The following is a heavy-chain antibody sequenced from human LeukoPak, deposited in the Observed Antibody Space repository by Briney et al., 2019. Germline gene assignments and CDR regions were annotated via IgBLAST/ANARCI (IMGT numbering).Heavy chain of an antibody. D-gene: IGHD3-10*01. J-gene: IGHJ4*02. CDR1: GGSFSGYY. Sequence: SETLSLTCAVYGGSFSGYYWSWIRQPPGKGLEWIGEINHSGSTNYNPSLKSRVTISVDTSKNQFSLNLSSVIAADTAVYFCARGLPFGELYFDSWGQGILVTVSS. V-gene: IGHV4-34*01. CDR2: INHSGST. CDR3: ARGLPFGELYFDS.